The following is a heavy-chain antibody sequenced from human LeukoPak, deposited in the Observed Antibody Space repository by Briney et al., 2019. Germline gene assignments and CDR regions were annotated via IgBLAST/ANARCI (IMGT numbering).Heavy chain of an antibody. J-gene: IGHJ4*02. D-gene: IGHD3-22*01. CDR2: ISGSGSNT. CDR1: GFTFSSYA. CDR3: AKVPSTNYYDSGGYYYMTFDY. V-gene: IGHV3-23*01. Sequence: GGSLRLSCAASGFTFSSYAMSWVRQAPGMGLQWVSSISGSGSNTYYAASVKGRFIISRDNSENTLYLQMNSLRAEDTAIYYCAKVPSTNYYDSGGYYYMTFDYWGQGTLVTVSS.